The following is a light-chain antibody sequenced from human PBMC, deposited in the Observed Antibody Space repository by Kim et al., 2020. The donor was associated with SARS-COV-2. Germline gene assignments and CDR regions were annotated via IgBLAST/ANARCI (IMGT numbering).Light chain of an antibody. Sequence: PVLTQSPSASASLGASVKLTCTLSSGHSSYAIAWHQQQPEKGPRYLMKLNSDGSHSKGDGIPDRFSGSSSGAERYLTISSLQSEDEADYYCQTWGTGIGRVFGGGTQLTVL. V-gene: IGLV4-69*01. CDR1: SGHSSYA. J-gene: IGLJ7*01. CDR2: LNSDGSH. CDR3: QTWGTGIGRV.